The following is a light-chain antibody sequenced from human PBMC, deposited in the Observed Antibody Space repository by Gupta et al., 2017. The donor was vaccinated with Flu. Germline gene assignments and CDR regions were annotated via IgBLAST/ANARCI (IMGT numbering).Light chain of an antibody. CDR1: LIRLHSNRYNY. CDR2: LAS. J-gene: IGKJ1*01. CDR3: KESLQTPKT. Sequence: VTPGEPASTSCRASLIRLHSNRYNYLDWYLQKSGQSPQLLLYLASNRASGVPDRFSGSGSGTXFTLKIXRVEAEDVGIYFCKESLQTPKTFGXGTKLEIK. V-gene: IGKV2-28*01.